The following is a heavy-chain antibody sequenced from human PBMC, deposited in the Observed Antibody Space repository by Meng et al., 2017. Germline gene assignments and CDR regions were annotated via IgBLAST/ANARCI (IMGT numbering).Heavy chain of an antibody. D-gene: IGHD2-15*01. V-gene: IGHV4-34*01. CDR1: GGSFSGYY. Sequence: QVQFKQWGAELLKPSETLSLTCSVYGGSFSGYYWSWIRQPPGKGLAWIGEINHSGSTNYNPSLKSRVTISVDTSNNQFSLKLSSVTAGDTAVYYCACPAKLGYCSGGSCYSFENWGQGTLVTVSS. CDR3: ACPAKLGYCSGGSCYSFEN. CDR2: INHSGST. J-gene: IGHJ4*02.